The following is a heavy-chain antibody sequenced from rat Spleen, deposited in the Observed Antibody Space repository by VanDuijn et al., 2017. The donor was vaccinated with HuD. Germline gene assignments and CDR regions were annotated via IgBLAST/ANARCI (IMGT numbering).Heavy chain of an antibody. Sequence: QVQLKESGPGLVQPSQTLSLTCTVSGFSLTSNSVSWVRQPPGKGLEWMGAIWGNGNANYNSALKSRLSISRDTSKSQVFLKMNRLQPEDTAIYCCTRSHPGVMDAWGQGASVTVSS. CDR1: GFSLTSNS. CDR3: TRSHPGVMDA. CDR2: IWGNGNA. J-gene: IGHJ4*01. V-gene: IGHV2-13*01. D-gene: IGHD3-2*01.